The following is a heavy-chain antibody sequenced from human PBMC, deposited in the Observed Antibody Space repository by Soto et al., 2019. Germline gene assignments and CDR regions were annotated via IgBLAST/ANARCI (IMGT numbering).Heavy chain of an antibody. D-gene: IGHD2-2*02. V-gene: IGHV3-7*03. J-gene: IGHJ4*02. CDR1: GFTFSAYW. CDR3: ARDRNWYTFES. Sequence: EVELVESGGGLVQPGGSLRLSCAASGFTFSAYWMDWVRQAPGKGLEWVANINQDGTEKHYGGSVNGRITISRDNAKNLVYRQMNNLRAEDTAVDFCARDRNWYTFESWGLGALVTVSS. CDR2: INQDGTEK.